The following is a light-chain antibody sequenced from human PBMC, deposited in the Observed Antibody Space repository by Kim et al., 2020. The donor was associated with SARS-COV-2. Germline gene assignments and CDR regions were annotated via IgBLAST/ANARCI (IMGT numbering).Light chain of an antibody. CDR1: QDISNY. CDR3: QQYDNLPP. Sequence: DIQMTQSPSSLSASVEDRVTITCQASQDISNYLNWYQQKPGKAPKLLIYDASNLETGVPSRFSGSGSGTDFTFTISSLQPEDIATYYCQQYDNLPPFGGGTKVYIK. J-gene: IGKJ4*01. CDR2: DAS. V-gene: IGKV1-33*01.